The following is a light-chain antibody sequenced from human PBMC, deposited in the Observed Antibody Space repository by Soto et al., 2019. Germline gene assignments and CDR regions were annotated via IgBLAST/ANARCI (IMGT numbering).Light chain of an antibody. CDR2: EVT. CDR3: SSYADRNKFL. J-gene: IGLJ3*02. V-gene: IGLV2-8*01. CDR1: SSDVGGYNY. Sequence: QSVLTQPPSASGSPGQSVTISCTGTSSDVGGYNYVSWYQQHPGKDPKLIIHEVTKRPSGVPDRISGSKSGNTASLTVSGLQAEDEADYYCSSYADRNKFLFGGGTKLTVL.